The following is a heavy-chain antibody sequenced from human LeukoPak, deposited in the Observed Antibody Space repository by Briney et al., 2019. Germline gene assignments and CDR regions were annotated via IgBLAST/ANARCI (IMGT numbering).Heavy chain of an antibody. CDR1: GYTFTSYG. CDR2: ISAYNGNT. CDR3: ASFSCSSTSCYSPYYYYGMDV. D-gene: IGHD2-2*02. Sequence: ASVKVSCKASGYTFTSYGISWVRQAPGQGLEWMGWISAYNGNTNYAQKLQGRVTMTTDTSTCTAYMELRSLRSDDTAVYYCASFSCSSTSCYSPYYYYGMDVWGQGTTVTVSS. V-gene: IGHV1-18*01. J-gene: IGHJ6*02.